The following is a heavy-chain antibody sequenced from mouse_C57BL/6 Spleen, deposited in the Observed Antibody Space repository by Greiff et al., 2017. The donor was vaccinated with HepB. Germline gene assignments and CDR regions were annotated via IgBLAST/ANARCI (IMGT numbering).Heavy chain of an antibody. CDR2: IWRGGST. Sequence: QVQLQQSGPGLVQPSQSLSITCTVSGFSLTSYGVHWVRQSPGKGLEWLGVIWRGGSTDYNAAFMSRLSITKDNSKSQVFFKMNSLQADDTAIYYCAQTLYYDYDYYAMDYWGQGTSVTVSS. D-gene: IGHD2-4*01. CDR3: AQTLYYDYDYYAMDY. J-gene: IGHJ4*01. V-gene: IGHV2-5*01. CDR1: GFSLTSYG.